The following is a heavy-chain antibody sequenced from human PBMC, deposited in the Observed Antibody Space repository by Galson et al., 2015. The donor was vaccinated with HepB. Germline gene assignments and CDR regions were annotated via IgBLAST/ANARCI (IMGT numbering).Heavy chain of an antibody. Sequence: SLRLACAASGFTFSGYDMSWVRQAPGEGLECVSVFYSGGSTYFADSVKGRFTISRDDSKNTLYLQMNSLRAEDTAVYYCAASHSGSYKFDYWGQGTLVTVSS. CDR1: GFTFSGYD. CDR2: FYSGGST. D-gene: IGHD1-26*01. CDR3: AASHSGSYKFDY. V-gene: IGHV3-53*01. J-gene: IGHJ4*02.